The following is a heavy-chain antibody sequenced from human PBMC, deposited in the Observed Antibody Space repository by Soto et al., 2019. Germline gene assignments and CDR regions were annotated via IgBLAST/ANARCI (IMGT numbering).Heavy chain of an antibody. V-gene: IGHV3-23*01. CDR1: GFTFNNYA. J-gene: IGHJ4*02. Sequence: GGSLRLSCAASGFTFNNYAMSWVRQAPGTGLDWVSTISNSGGTIYYADSVRGRFTISRDNSRNTVYVQMNSLRAEDTAVYYCVMGNYFDYWGQGTLVTVSS. CDR2: ISNSGGTI. CDR3: VMGNYFDY. D-gene: IGHD7-27*01.